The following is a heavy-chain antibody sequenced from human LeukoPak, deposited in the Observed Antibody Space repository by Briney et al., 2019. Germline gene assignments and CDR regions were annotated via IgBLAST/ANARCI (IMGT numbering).Heavy chain of an antibody. Sequence: GGSLRLSCAASGFTVSSNYMTWVRQAPGRGLEWVSVIHKSAITYYADSVKGRFTISRDNSKNTLYLQMNSLRAEDTAVYYCARVFPGFYYMDVWGKGTTVTISS. CDR2: IHKSAIT. CDR1: GFTVSSNY. J-gene: IGHJ6*03. D-gene: IGHD3-10*02. V-gene: IGHV3-53*01. CDR3: ARVFPGFYYMDV.